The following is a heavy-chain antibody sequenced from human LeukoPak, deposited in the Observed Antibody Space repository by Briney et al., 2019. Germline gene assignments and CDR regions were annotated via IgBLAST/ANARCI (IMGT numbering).Heavy chain of an antibody. J-gene: IGHJ6*03. V-gene: IGHV3-21*01. Sequence: GGSLRLSCAASGFTFSSYSMNWVRQAPGKGLEWVSSISSSSSYIYYADSVKGRFTISRDNAKNSLYLQMNSLRAEDTAVYYCATTRIADYYMDVWGKGTTVTISS. CDR2: ISSSSSYI. CDR3: ATTRIADYYMDV. CDR1: GFTFSSYS. D-gene: IGHD6-13*01.